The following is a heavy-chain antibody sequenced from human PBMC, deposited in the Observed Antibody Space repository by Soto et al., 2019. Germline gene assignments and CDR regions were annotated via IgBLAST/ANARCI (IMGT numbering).Heavy chain of an antibody. V-gene: IGHV3-30*18. CDR2: ISYDGSNK. D-gene: IGHD3-22*01. CDR1: GFTFSSYG. J-gene: IGHJ4*02. Sequence: GGSLRLSCAASGFTFSSYGMHWVRQAPGKGLEWVAVISYDGSNKYYADSVKGRFTISRDNSKNTLYLQMNSLRAEDTAVYYCAKDSSYYYDSSGYYYAYWGQGT. CDR3: AKDSSYYYDSSGYYYAY.